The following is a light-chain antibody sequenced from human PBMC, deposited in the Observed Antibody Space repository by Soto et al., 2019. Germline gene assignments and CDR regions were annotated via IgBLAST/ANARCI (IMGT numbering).Light chain of an antibody. V-gene: IGKV1-9*01. Sequence: DIHLTQSPSFLSASVGDRVTITCRAGQGISTYLAWYQQKPGKAPNLLIYAASTLQSGVPSRFTGSGSGTEFTLTISSLQPEDFAIYYCQQLSSYPRTFGPGTKVDVK. J-gene: IGKJ3*01. CDR2: AAS. CDR3: QQLSSYPRT. CDR1: QGISTY.